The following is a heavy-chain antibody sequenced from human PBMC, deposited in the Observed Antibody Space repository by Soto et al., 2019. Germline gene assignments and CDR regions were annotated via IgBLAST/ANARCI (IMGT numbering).Heavy chain of an antibody. V-gene: IGHV4-30-4*01. D-gene: IGHD2-2*03. J-gene: IGHJ4*02. CDR3: AKANIMGIVVVPAAVDC. Sequence: PSETLSLTCTVSGGSISSGDYYWSWNRQPPGKGLEWIGYIYYSGSTYYNPSLKSRVTLSVDTSKNQFSLKLSSVTAADTAVYYFAKANIMGIVVVPAAVDCWGQGTLVTVSS. CDR1: GGSISSGDYY. CDR2: IYYSGST.